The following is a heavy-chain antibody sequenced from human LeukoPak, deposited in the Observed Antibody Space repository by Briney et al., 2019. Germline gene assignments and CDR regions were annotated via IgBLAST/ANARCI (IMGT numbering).Heavy chain of an antibody. V-gene: IGHV3-30*02. CDR1: GFTFNSYG. D-gene: IGHD5-24*01. J-gene: IGHJ4*02. CDR3: AKGDGYYYYYFDY. Sequence: GGSLRLSCAASGFTFNSYGMHWVRQAPGKGLEWVAFIRYDGSNKYYADSVKGRFTISRDNSKNTLYLQMNSLRAEDTAVYYCAKGDGYYYYYFDYWGQGTLVTVSS. CDR2: IRYDGSNK.